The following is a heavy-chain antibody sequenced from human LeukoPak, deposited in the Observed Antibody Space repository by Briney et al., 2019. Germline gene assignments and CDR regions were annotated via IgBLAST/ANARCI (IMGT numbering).Heavy chain of an antibody. V-gene: IGHV3-21*01. CDR2: ISSSSSYI. D-gene: IGHD5-12*01. J-gene: IGHJ4*02. CDR1: GFTFSSHS. CDR3: ARWSPARGYSGYAYDY. Sequence: PGGSLRLSCAASGFTFSSHSMNWVRQAPGKGLEWVSSISSSSSYIYYADSVKGRFTISRDNAKNSLYLQMNSLRAEDTAVYYCARWSPARGYSGYAYDYWGQGTLVTVSS.